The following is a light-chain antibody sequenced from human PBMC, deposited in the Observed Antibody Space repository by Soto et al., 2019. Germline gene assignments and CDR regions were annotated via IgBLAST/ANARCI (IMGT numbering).Light chain of an antibody. CDR1: NIGSKS. CDR3: HVWDGSSDHWV. CDR2: DDR. Sequence: SYELTQPPSVSVAPGQTAKIACGGTNIGSKSVHWYQQKAGQAPVLVVYDDRDRPSGIPERFSGSNSGGTATLIISRVEAGDEADYHCHVWDGSSDHWVFGGGTKVTVL. V-gene: IGLV3-21*02. J-gene: IGLJ3*02.